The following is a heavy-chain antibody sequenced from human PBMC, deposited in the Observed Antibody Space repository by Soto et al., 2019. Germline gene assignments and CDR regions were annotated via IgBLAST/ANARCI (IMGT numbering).Heavy chain of an antibody. CDR3: AKWYCSGGSCPATYEYFQH. J-gene: IGHJ1*01. Sequence: EVQLLESGGGLVQPGGSLRLSCAASGFTFSSYAMSWVRQAPGKGLEWVSAISGSGGSTYYADSVKGRFTISRDNSKNTLYLQMTSMRAEDTAVYYCAKWYCSGGSCPATYEYFQHWGQGTLVTVSS. V-gene: IGHV3-23*01. D-gene: IGHD2-15*01. CDR1: GFTFSSYA. CDR2: ISGSGGST.